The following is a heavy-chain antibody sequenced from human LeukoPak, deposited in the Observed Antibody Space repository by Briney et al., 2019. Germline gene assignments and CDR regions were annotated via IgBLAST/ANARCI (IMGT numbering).Heavy chain of an antibody. J-gene: IGHJ4*02. D-gene: IGHD2-15*01. Sequence: ASVKVSCKASGYTFTTFGITWVRQAPGQGLEWMGWISTYNGNTNYAQNLQGRVTLTTDTSTSTAYMELRSLTSDDTAVYYCARLGSDCSGGNCYWGQGTLVTASS. CDR1: GYTFTTFG. CDR2: ISTYNGNT. CDR3: ARLGSDCSGGNCY. V-gene: IGHV1-18*01.